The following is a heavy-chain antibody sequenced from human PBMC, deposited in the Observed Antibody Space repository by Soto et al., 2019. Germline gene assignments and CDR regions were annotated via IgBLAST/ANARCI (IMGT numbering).Heavy chain of an antibody. CDR2: IFQSGST. J-gene: IGHJ5*02. CDR1: GGTIRSPDW. Sequence: QVQLQESGPGLVEPSGILSLTCGVSGGTIRSPDWWTWVRQPPGKGLEWIGEIFQSGSTNYTPSLESRVTISVDKSKNQFSLTLTSVTAADTAVYFCARGRGRYSSGWSWFDPWGQGILVTLSS. V-gene: IGHV4-4*02. CDR3: ARGRGRYSSGWSWFDP. D-gene: IGHD6-19*01.